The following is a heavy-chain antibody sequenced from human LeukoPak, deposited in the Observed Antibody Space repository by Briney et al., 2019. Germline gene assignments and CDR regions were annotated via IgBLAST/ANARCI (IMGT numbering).Heavy chain of an antibody. CDR1: GDSISDYF. Sequence: PSETLSLTCNVSGDSISDYFWSWIRQPAEKGLEWIGRFSTRGYTTYNPSLQSRLTISVDKSKNQFSLKLTSVTAADTAVYYCAVGFIGDAFHIWGQGTVVTVSS. V-gene: IGHV4-4*07. CDR3: AVGFIGDAFHI. D-gene: IGHD1-26*01. J-gene: IGHJ3*02. CDR2: FSTRGYT.